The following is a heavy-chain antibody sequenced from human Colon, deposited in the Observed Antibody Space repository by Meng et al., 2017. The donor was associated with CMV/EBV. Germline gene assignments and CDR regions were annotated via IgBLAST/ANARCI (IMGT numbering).Heavy chain of an antibody. V-gene: IGHV4-4*07. J-gene: IGHJ5*02. Sequence: QAQLQESGPGLVKPSETLSLTCTVSGGYLNDFYWNWIRQPVGKGLEWIGRIFPTGSAYYNSSLNSRVTMSVDTSKNQFSLKLTSVTAADTAAYYCARDSDGSGTFSYWFDPWGQGTLVTVSS. D-gene: IGHD3-10*01. CDR3: ARDSDGSGTFSYWFDP. CDR1: GGYLNDFY. CDR2: IFPTGSA.